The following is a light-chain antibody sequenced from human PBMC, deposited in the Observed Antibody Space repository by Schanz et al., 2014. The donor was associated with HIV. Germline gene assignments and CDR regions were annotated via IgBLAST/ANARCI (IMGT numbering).Light chain of an antibody. CDR1: SSDVGGYNY. CDR2: EAD. V-gene: IGLV2-23*01. Sequence: QSALTQPASVSGSPGQSVTISCTGTSSDVGGYNYVSWYQQHPGKAPKLMIYEADKRPSGVSPRFSGSRSGNTASLTISGLQADDEADYYCSSYAGSSTVVFGGGTKVTVL. CDR3: SSYAGSSTVV. J-gene: IGLJ3*02.